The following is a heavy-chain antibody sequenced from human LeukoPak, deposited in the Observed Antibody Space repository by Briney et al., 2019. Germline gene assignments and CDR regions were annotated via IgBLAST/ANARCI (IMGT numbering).Heavy chain of an antibody. V-gene: IGHV1-46*01. J-gene: IGHJ6*02. CDR3: ARDLERAAMARRYYYYYGMDV. CDR1: GYTFTSYY. D-gene: IGHD5-18*01. Sequence: ATVKVSRKASGYTFTSYYMHWVRQAPGQGLEWMGIINPSGGSTSYAQKFQGRVTMTRDTSTSTVYMELSSLRSEDTAVYYCARDLERAAMARRYYYYYGMDVWGQGTTVTVSS. CDR2: INPSGGST.